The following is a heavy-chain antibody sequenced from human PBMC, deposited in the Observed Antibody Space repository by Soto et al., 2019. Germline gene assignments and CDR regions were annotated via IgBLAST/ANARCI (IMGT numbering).Heavy chain of an antibody. D-gene: IGHD5-18*01. CDR1: GFTFSSYS. CDR3: ARDQPGYSYGYGLGY. CDR2: ISSSSSYI. V-gene: IGHV3-21*01. J-gene: IGHJ4*02. Sequence: EVQLVESGGGLVKPGGSLRLSCAASGFTFSSYSMNWVRQAPGKGLEWVSSISSSSSYIYYADSVKGRFTISTDNAKNSLYLQMNSLRAEDTAVYSCARDQPGYSYGYGLGYCGQGTLVTVSS.